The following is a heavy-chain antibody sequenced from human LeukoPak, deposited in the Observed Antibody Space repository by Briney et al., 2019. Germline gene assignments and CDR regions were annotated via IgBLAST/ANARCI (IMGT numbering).Heavy chain of an antibody. V-gene: IGHV3-9*01. CDR1: GFTFGDYV. D-gene: IGHD3/OR15-3a*01. J-gene: IGHJ4*02. Sequence: GGSLTLSCAASGFTFGDYVLHWVRQAPGRGLAGVSGISYNSGSNGYADSVKGRFTISRDNAKSSLYLQMNSLRVEDTAVYCCASWRHDFLHWGQGTLVTVSS. CDR3: ASWRHDFLH. CDR2: ISYNSGSN.